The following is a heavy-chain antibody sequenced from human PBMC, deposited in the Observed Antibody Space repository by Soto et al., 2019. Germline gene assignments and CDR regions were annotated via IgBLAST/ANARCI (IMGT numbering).Heavy chain of an antibody. CDR2: IWYDGSNK. V-gene: IGHV3-33*01. Sequence: HPGGSLRLSCAASGFTFSSYGMHWVRQAPGKGLEWVAVIWYDGSNKYYADSVKGRFTISRDNSKNTLYLQMNSLRAEDTAVYYCARWVEIAAAGNASDGMDVWGQGTTVTVSS. CDR3: ARWVEIAAAGNASDGMDV. J-gene: IGHJ6*02. CDR1: GFTFSSYG. D-gene: IGHD6-13*01.